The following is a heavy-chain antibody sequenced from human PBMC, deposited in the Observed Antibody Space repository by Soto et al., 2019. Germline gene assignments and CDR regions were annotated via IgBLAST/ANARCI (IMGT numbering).Heavy chain of an antibody. CDR3: AIYDSSGSLGFQH. V-gene: IGHV4-31*03. Sequence: SETLSLPCTVSGGSISSGAYYWSWIRQHPGKGLEWIGYIYYRGSTYYNPSLKSRVTISVDTSKNQFSLKLSSVTAADTAVYYCAIYDSSGSLGFQHRGQGILVSGSS. CDR2: IYYRGST. D-gene: IGHD3-22*01. CDR1: GGSISSGAYY. J-gene: IGHJ1*01.